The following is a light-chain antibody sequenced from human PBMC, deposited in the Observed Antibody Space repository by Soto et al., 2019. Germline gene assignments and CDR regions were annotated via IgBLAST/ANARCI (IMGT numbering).Light chain of an antibody. Sequence: QSVLTQPPSVAEAPRQRVTISCSGSSSNIGNNAVNWYQQLPGKAPKLLIYYDDLLPSGVSDRFSGSKSGTSASRAISGLQSECEADYDCAAWGDSLNGGVFGGGSKLTV. CDR1: SSNIGNNA. V-gene: IGLV1-36*01. J-gene: IGLJ3*02. CDR2: YDD. CDR3: AAWGDSLNGGV.